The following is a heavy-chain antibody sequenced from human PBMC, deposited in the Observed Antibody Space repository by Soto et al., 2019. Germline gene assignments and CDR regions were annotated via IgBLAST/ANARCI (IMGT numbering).Heavy chain of an antibody. J-gene: IGHJ4*02. V-gene: IGHV3-43D*04. D-gene: IGHD6-19*01. CDR1: GFTFDDYA. CDR3: AKSTPTNSGWDY. CDR2: ISWDGGST. Sequence: GVLRLSCAASGFTFDDYAMHWVRQAPGKGLEWVSLISWDGGSTYYADSVKGRFTISRDNSKNSLYLQMNSLRAEDTALYYCAKSTPTNSGWDYWGQGTLVTVSS.